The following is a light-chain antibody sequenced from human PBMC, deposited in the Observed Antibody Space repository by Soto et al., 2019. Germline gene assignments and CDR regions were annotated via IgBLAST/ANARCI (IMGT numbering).Light chain of an antibody. CDR2: DAS. CDR3: QQYNSYAWT. J-gene: IGKJ1*01. CDR1: QSISSW. Sequence: ETQLTHLPSTLPASVGDRATTTCRASQSISSWLAWYQQKPGKAPKLLIYDASSLESGVPSRFSGSGSGTEFTLTISSLQPDDFATYYCQQYNSYAWTFGQGTKVEIK. V-gene: IGKV1-5*01.